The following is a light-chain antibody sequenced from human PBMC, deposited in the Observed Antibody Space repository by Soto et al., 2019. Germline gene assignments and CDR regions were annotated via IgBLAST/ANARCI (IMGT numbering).Light chain of an antibody. V-gene: IGKV2-24*01. CDR2: KIS. J-gene: IGKJ2*01. CDR1: QSLVYSDGNTY. Sequence: DIVMTQTPLSSPVTLGQSASISCRSSQSLVYSDGNTYLSCLQLRPGQPPRLLIHKISNRLSGVPDRFSGSGAGTGFTLKISRLEAEDVGVYCCMQATQFPYTFGQETKLEIK. CDR3: MQATQFPYT.